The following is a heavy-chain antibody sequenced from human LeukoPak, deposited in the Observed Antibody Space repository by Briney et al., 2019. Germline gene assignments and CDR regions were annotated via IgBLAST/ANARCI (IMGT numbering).Heavy chain of an antibody. D-gene: IGHD3-10*01. CDR3: AKSDYYGASDY. V-gene: IGHV4-59*01. CDR2: IYYSGST. J-gene: IGHJ4*02. Sequence: PSETLSLTCTVSGGSITRYYWSWIRQPPGKGLEWIGYIYYSGSTSYNPSLKSRVTISVDTFRNQFSLKLTSVTAADTAIYYCAKSDYYGASDYWGQGTLVTVSS. CDR1: GGSITRYY.